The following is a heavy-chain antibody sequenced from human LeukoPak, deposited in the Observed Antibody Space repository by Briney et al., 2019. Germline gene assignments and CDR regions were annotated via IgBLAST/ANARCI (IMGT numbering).Heavy chain of an antibody. J-gene: IGHJ4*02. CDR3: ARTYSSGWAFFDY. V-gene: IGHV5-10-1*01. D-gene: IGHD6-19*01. CDR2: IDPSDSYI. Sequence: GESLKISCKGSGYSYTNYWISWVRQMPGKGLEWMGRIDPSDSYINHSPSFQGHVSISADKSISTAYLQWRSLKASDTAIYYCARTYSSGWAFFDYWGQGNMVTVSS. CDR1: GYSYTNYW.